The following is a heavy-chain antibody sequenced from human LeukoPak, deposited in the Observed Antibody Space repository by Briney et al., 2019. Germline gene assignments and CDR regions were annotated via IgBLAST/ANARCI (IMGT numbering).Heavy chain of an antibody. D-gene: IGHD5-12*01. CDR2: ISYDGSNK. J-gene: IGHJ6*02. V-gene: IGHV3-30*18. CDR3: AKNSGLMGYGMDV. Sequence: GGSLRLSCAASGFTFSSYGMHWVRQAPGKGLEWVAVISYDGSNKYYADSVKGRFTISRDNSKNTLYLQMNSLRAEDTAVYYCAKNSGLMGYGMDVWGQGTRSPSP. CDR1: GFTFSSYG.